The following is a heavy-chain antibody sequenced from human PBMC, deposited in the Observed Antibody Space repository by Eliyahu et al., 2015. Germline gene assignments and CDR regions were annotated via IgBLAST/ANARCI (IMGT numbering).Heavy chain of an antibody. V-gene: IGHV4-39*01. CDR2: IYYSGXT. Sequence: VKPSETLSLTCTVSGGSISSSSYYWCWIRQPPGKXLEWXGSIYYSGXTYYNPSLKSRVTISVDTSKNQXSLKLXSVTAADTAVYYCARHDSVSGEYDYIWGSYRTNENYGMDVWGKGTTVTVSS. D-gene: IGHD3-16*02. J-gene: IGHJ6*04. CDR3: ARHDSVSGEYDYIWGSYRTNENYGMDV. CDR1: GGSISSSSYY.